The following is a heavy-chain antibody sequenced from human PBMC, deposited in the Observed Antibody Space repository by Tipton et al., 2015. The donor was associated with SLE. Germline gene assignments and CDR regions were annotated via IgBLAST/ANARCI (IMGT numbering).Heavy chain of an antibody. CDR2: VRSDGTT. Sequence: SLRLSCATSGFSFRHYAMSWVRQAPGKGLEWVGFVRSDGTTEYAPSVKGRFTISRDDSQTTAYLQMNSLRAEDTALYYCAKDAAPGASSGYFDSWGQGTLVTASS. CDR3: AKDAAPGASSGYFDS. D-gene: IGHD3-10*01. J-gene: IGHJ4*02. CDR1: GFSFRHYA. V-gene: IGHV3-49*04.